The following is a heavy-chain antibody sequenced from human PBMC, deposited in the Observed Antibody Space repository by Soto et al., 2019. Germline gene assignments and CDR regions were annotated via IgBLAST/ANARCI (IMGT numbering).Heavy chain of an antibody. CDR1: GGSISYYY. V-gene: IGHV4-59*01. Sequence: SETLSLTCTVSGGSISYYYWNWIRQPPGKGLEWIGYIHYSGSINYNPALKSRVIISVDTSRNQFSLNVNSVTAADTAMYYCARGYDSSGYYREGYYYAMDVWGQGTTVTVSS. CDR3: ARGYDSSGYYREGYYYAMDV. J-gene: IGHJ6*02. CDR2: IHYSGSI. D-gene: IGHD3-22*01.